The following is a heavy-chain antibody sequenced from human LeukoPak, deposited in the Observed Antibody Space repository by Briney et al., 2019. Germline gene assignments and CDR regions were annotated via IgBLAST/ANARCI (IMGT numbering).Heavy chain of an antibody. V-gene: IGHV4-59*01. Sequence: SETLSLTCTVSGGSISSYYWSWTRQPPGKGLEWIGYIYYSGSTNYNPSLKSRVTISVDTSKNQFSLKLSSVTAANTAVYYCARDYGDYSRSYYYMDVWGKGTTVTVSS. J-gene: IGHJ6*03. CDR2: IYYSGST. D-gene: IGHD4-17*01. CDR3: ARDYGDYSRSYYYMDV. CDR1: GGSISSYY.